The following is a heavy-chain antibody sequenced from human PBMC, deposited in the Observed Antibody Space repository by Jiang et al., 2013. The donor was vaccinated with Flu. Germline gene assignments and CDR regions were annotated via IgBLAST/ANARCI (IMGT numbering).Heavy chain of an antibody. CDR1: GFTFSSYS. D-gene: IGHD4-11*01. J-gene: IGHJ4*02. Sequence: QLLESGGGLVKPGGSLRLSCAASGFTFSSYSMNWVRQAPGKGLEWVSSISSSSSYIYYADSVKGRFTISRDNAKNSLYLQMNSLRAEDTAVYYCAREEVMTTVTHFDYWGQGTLVTVSS. CDR3: AREEVMTTVTHFDY. CDR2: ISSSSSYI. V-gene: IGHV3-21*01.